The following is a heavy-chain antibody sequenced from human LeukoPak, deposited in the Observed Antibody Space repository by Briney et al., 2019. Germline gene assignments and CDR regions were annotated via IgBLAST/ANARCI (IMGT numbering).Heavy chain of an antibody. CDR1: GGSFSGYY. Sequence: SETLSLTCAVYGGSFSGYYWSWIRQPPGKGLEWIGEINHSGSTNYNPSLKSRVTISVDTSKNQFSPKLSSVTAADTAVYYCARPSYYYDSSGYYTTGFDYWGQGTLVTVSS. J-gene: IGHJ4*02. CDR2: INHSGST. V-gene: IGHV4-34*01. CDR3: ARPSYYYDSSGYYTTGFDY. D-gene: IGHD3-22*01.